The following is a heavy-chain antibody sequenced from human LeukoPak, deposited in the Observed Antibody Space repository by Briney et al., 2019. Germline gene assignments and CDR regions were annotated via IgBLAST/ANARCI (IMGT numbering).Heavy chain of an antibody. CDR1: GFTFSSYS. CDR3: AELGITMIGGV. V-gene: IGHV3-48*04. J-gene: IGHJ6*04. CDR2: ISSSSSTI. Sequence: GGSLRPSCAASGFTFSSYSMNWVRQAPGKGLEWVSYISSSSSTIYYADSVKGRFTISRDNAKNSLYLQMNSLRAEDTAVYYCAELGITMIGGVWGKGTTVTISS. D-gene: IGHD3-10*02.